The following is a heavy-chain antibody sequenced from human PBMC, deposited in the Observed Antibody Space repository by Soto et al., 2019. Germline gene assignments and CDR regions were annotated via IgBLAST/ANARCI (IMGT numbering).Heavy chain of an antibody. CDR1: GFTFSSYA. Sequence: QVQLVESGGGVVQPGRSLRLSCAASGFTFSSYAMHWVRQAPGKGLEWVAVISYDGSNKYYADSVKGRFTISRDNSKNTLYVQMNSMRTEDAAVYYCARPLWRDDCSWGYFDLWGRGTLVSGSS. J-gene: IGHJ2*01. D-gene: IGHD4-4*01. V-gene: IGHV3-30-3*01. CDR2: ISYDGSNK. CDR3: ARPLWRDDCSWGYFDL.